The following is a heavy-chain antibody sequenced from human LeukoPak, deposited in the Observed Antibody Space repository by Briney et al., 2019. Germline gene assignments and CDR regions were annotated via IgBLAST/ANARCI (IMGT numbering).Heavy chain of an antibody. CDR1: GFTFSSYS. J-gene: IGHJ1*01. Sequence: GGSLRLSCAASGFTFSSYSMNWVRQAPGKGLEWVSLISGDGRSTYFADSVKGRFTISRDNSKNSLYLQMNSLRTEDTALYYCAKVYRYYDSSCQHWGQDTLVTVSS. V-gene: IGHV3-43*02. CDR3: AKVYRYYDSSCQH. D-gene: IGHD3-22*01. CDR2: ISGDGRST.